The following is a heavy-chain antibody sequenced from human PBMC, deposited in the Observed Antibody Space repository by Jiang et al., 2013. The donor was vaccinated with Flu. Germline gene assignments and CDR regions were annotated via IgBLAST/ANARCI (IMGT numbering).Heavy chain of an antibody. J-gene: IGHJ4*02. Sequence: GSGLVKPSETLSLTCTVSGGSISSYYWSWIRQPPGKGLEWIGYIYYSGSTNYNPPLKSRVTISVDTSKNQFSLKLSSVTAADTAVYYCARGVPGIAVAGLDYWGQGTLVTVSS. D-gene: IGHD6-19*01. CDR3: ARGVPGIAVAGLDY. CDR2: IYYSGST. V-gene: IGHV4-59*01. CDR1: GGSISSYY.